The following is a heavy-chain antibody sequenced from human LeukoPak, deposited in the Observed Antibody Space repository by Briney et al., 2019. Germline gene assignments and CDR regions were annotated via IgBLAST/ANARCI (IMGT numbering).Heavy chain of an antibody. J-gene: IGHJ6*02. V-gene: IGHV1-69*05. Sequence: ASVKVSCKASGGTFISYAISWVRQAPGQGLECMGGIIPIFGTANYAQKFQGRVTITTDESTSTAYMELRSLRSDDTAVYYCARDITMIVAYYYGMDVWGQGTTVTVSS. CDR1: GGTFISYA. CDR2: IIPIFGTA. CDR3: ARDITMIVAYYYGMDV. D-gene: IGHD3-22*01.